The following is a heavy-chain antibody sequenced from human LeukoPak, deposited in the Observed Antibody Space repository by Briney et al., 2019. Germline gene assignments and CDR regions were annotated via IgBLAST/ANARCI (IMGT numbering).Heavy chain of an antibody. CDR2: ISSSSSYI. D-gene: IGHD3-3*01. CDR1: GFTFSSYS. CDR3: AKAHGFWSGKGDY. J-gene: IGHJ4*02. Sequence: GGSLRLSCAASGFTFSSYSMNWVRQAPGKGLEWVSSISSSSSYIYYADSVKGRFTISRDNSKNTLYLQMNSLRAEDTAVYYCAKAHGFWSGKGDYWGQGTLVTVSS. V-gene: IGHV3-21*04.